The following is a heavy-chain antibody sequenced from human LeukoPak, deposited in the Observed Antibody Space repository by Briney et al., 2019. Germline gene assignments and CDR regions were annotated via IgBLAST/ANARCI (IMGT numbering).Heavy chain of an antibody. CDR3: ARDGGYSGYGSFDY. J-gene: IGHJ4*02. CDR2: IIPIFGTA. CDR1: GGTFSSYA. Sequence: SVKVSCKASGGTFSSYAISWVRQAPGQGLEWMGGIIPIFGTANYAQKFQGRVTITADKSTSTAYMELSSLRSEDTAVYYCARDGGYSGYGSFDYWGQGTLVTVSS. D-gene: IGHD5-12*01. V-gene: IGHV1-69*06.